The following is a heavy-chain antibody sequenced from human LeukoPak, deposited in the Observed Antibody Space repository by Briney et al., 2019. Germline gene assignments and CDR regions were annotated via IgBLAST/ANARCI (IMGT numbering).Heavy chain of an antibody. J-gene: IGHJ4*02. D-gene: IGHD5-18*01. V-gene: IGHV3-74*01. CDR2: INSDGSSI. CDR3: ARDLQLWTTRDTRGGARVGY. Sequence: GGSLRLSCAASGFTFSSHWMHWVRHAPGKGLVWVSRINSDGSSISYADSVKGRFTISRDNAKNTLYLQMNSLRAEDTAVYYCARDLQLWTTRDTRGGARVGYWGQGTLVTVSS. CDR1: GFTFSSHW.